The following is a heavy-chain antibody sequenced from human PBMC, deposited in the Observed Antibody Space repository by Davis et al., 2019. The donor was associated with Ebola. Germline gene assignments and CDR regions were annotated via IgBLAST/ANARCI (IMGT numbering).Heavy chain of an antibody. CDR2: INHSGST. CDR3: ASLYDYVWGSYGGLDY. CDR1: GGSISSGGYY. V-gene: IGHV4-39*07. Sequence: PSETLSLTCTVSGGSISSGGYYWSWIRQPPGKGLEWIGEINHSGSTNYNPSLKSRVTISVDTSKNQFSLKLSSVTAADTAVYYCASLYDYVWGSYGGLDYWGQGTLVTVSS. D-gene: IGHD3-16*01. J-gene: IGHJ4*02.